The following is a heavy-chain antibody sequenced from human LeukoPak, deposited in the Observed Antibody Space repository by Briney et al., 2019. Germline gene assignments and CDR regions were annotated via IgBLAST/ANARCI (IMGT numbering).Heavy chain of an antibody. CDR2: INHSGST. Sequence: SETLSLACAVYGGSFSGYYWSWLRQPPGKGLEWIGEINHSGSTNYNPSLKSRVTISVDTSKNQFSLKLSSVTAADTAVYYCARDQAWELLRSYYFDYWGQGTLVTVSS. D-gene: IGHD1-26*01. V-gene: IGHV4-34*01. CDR3: ARDQAWELLRSYYFDY. CDR1: GGSFSGYY. J-gene: IGHJ4*02.